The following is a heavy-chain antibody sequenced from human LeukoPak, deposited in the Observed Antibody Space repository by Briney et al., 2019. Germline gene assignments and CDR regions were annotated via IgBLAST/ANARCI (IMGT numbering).Heavy chain of an antibody. D-gene: IGHD3-16*01. CDR3: ASGQAWGYFDY. J-gene: IGHJ4*02. V-gene: IGHV1-2*02. CDR1: GYTFTGYY. CDR2: LNPNSGGT. Sequence: ASVKVFCKTSGYTFTGYYMHWVRQAPGQGLEWMGWLNPNSGGTNYAQNFQGRVTMTRDTAINTRYMELSRLRSDDTAVYYCASGQAWGYFDYWGEGTLVTVSS.